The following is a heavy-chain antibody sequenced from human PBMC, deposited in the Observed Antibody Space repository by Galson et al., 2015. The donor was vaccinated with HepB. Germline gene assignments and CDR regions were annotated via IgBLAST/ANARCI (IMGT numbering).Heavy chain of an antibody. J-gene: IGHJ4*02. D-gene: IGHD1-1*01. CDR3: VRGTSDLPGVDY. Sequence: SLRLSCAASGYTFSNYWMHWVRQAPGKGLVTVSRINIGGSKTDYVDSVKGRFTISRDDAKNTLYLQMNTLRAEDTAVYYCVRGTSDLPGVDYWGQGVLVTVSS. V-gene: IGHV3-74*01. CDR1: GYTFSNYW. CDR2: INIGGSKT.